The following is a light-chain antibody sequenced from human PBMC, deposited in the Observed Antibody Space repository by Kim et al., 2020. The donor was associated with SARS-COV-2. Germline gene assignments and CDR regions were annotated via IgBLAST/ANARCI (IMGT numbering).Light chain of an antibody. CDR1: KWGDKY. Sequence: VSPGKTASITCSGDKWGDKYACWYKQKPGQSPVLVIYQDSKRPSGIPERFSGSNSGNTATLTISGTQAMDEADYYCQAWDSSTVVFGGGTQLTVL. J-gene: IGLJ2*01. V-gene: IGLV3-1*01. CDR3: QAWDSSTVV. CDR2: QDS.